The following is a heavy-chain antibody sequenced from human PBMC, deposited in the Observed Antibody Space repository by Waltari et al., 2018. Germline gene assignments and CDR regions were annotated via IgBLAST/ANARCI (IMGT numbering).Heavy chain of an antibody. CDR2: INHSGST. V-gene: IGHV4-34*01. J-gene: IGHJ5*02. CDR3: ARKKYQLLFP. CDR1: GGSFSGYY. Sequence: QVQLQQWGAGLLKPSETLSLTCSVYGGSFSGYYWSWIRQPPGKGLEWIGEINHSGSTNYNPSLKSRVTISVDTSKNQFSLKLSSVTAADTAVYYCARKKYQLLFPWGQGTLVTVSS. D-gene: IGHD2-2*01.